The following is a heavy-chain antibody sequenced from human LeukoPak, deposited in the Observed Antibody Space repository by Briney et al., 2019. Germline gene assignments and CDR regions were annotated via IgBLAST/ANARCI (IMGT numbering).Heavy chain of an antibody. J-gene: IGHJ4*02. CDR1: GFTFSHYG. Sequence: PGRSLRLSCAASGFTFSHYGVHWVRQAPGKGLEWVAVISYDGSNKYYADSVKGRFTISRDNSKNTVFLEMNSLRAEDTAVYYCARGSIMEARGLGDYWGQGTLVTVSS. CDR3: ARGSIMEARGLGDY. V-gene: IGHV3-30*03. CDR2: ISYDGSNK. D-gene: IGHD2-8*01.